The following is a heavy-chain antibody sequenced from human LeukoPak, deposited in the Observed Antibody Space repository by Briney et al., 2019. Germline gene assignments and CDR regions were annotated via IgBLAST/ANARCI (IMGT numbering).Heavy chain of an antibody. CDR1: GFTFSSFE. D-gene: IGHD5-12*01. Sequence: HPGGSLRLSCAASGFTFSSFEMNWVRQAPGKGLEWVSHISSSGVTIYYADSVKGRFTISRDNAKNSLYLQMSRLRAEDTAVYYCARDIGGYSGCDLDHWGQGTLVTVSS. J-gene: IGHJ4*02. V-gene: IGHV3-48*03. CDR2: ISSSGVTI. CDR3: ARDIGGYSGCDLDH.